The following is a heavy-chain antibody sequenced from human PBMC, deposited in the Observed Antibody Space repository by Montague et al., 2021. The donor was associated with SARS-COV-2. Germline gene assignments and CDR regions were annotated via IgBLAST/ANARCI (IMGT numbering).Heavy chain of an antibody. CDR2: IYYSGST. CDR3: ASQEVDTAMDRNYYYYGMDV. J-gene: IGHJ6*02. CDR1: GGPISSYY. D-gene: IGHD5-18*01. V-gene: IGHV4-59*01. Sequence: SETLSLTCTVSGGPISSYYWSWIRQPPGKGLEWIGYIYYSGSTNYNPSLKSRVTIPVDTSKNQFSLKLSSVTAADTAVYYCASQEVDTAMDRNYYYYGMDVWGQGTTVTVSS.